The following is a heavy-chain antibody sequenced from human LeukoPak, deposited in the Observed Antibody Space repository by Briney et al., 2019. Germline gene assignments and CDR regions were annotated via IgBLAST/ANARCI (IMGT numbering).Heavy chain of an antibody. CDR1: GYTFTSYD. V-gene: IGHV1-8*01. Sequence: ASVKVSCKASGYTFTSYDINWVRQATGQGLEWMGWMNPNSGNTGYAQKFQGRVTMTRNTSISTAYMELSSLRSEDTAVYCCARGVQFIAVAGTANYYFDYWGQGTLVTVSS. CDR3: ARGVQFIAVAGTANYYFDY. J-gene: IGHJ4*02. D-gene: IGHD6-19*01. CDR2: MNPNSGNT.